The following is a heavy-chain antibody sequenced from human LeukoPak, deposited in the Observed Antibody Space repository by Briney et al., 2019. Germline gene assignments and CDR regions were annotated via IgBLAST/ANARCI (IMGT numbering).Heavy chain of an antibody. V-gene: IGHV1-18*01. J-gene: IGHJ5*02. D-gene: IGHD2-2*01. Sequence: ASVKVSCKASGYTFTSYGISWVRQAPGQGLERIGWISAYNGNTNYAQKLQGRVTMTTDTSTSTAYMELRSLRSDDTAVYYCARDEKGYCSSTSCPNWYDPWGQGTLVTVSS. CDR3: ARDEKGYCSSTSCPNWYDP. CDR1: GYTFTSYG. CDR2: ISAYNGNT.